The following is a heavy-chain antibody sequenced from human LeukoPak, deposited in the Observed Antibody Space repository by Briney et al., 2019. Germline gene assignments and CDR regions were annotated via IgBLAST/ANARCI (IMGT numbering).Heavy chain of an antibody. CDR2: INHSGST. CDR3: ARKGRPSYGRGGAFDI. V-gene: IGHV4-34*01. D-gene: IGHD5-18*01. J-gene: IGHJ3*02. CDR1: GGSFSGYY. Sequence: SETLSLTCAVYGGSFSGYYWSWIRQPPGKGLEWIGEINHSGSTNYNPSLKSRVTISVDTSKNQFSLKLSSVTAADTAVYYCARKGRPSYGRGGAFDIWGQGTMVTVSS.